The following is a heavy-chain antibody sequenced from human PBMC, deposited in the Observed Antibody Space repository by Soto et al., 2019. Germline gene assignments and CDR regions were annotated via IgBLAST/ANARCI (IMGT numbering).Heavy chain of an antibody. V-gene: IGHV3-15*07. D-gene: IGHD3-10*01. J-gene: IGHJ1*01. CDR2: IKSKTDGGAT. CDR1: GFTFSNAW. Sequence: EVQLVESGGGLVKPGGSLRLSCAASGFTFSNAWMNWVRQAPGKGLEWVGRIKSKTDGGATDYAAPLKGRFTISRDDSKNTLFLQVNSLKTEDTAVYYCTTDRVGYFQHWGQGTLVTVSS. CDR3: TTDRVGYFQH.